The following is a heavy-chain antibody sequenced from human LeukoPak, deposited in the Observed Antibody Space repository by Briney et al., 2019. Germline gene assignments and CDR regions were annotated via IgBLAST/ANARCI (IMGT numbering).Heavy chain of an antibody. J-gene: IGHJ5*02. CDR1: DGSISDYS. CDR3: ARDAIVGATNWFDP. D-gene: IGHD1-26*01. V-gene: IGHV4-59*01. Sequence: PSETLSPTCTVSDGSISDYSWSWIRQPPGKGLEWIGYIYYSGSTNYNPSLKSRVTISLDTSKNQFSLKLSSVTAADTAVYYCARDAIVGATNWFDPWGQGTLVTVSS. CDR2: IYYSGST.